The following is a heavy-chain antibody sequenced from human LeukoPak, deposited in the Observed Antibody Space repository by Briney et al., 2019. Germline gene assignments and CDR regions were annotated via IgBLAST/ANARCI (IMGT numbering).Heavy chain of an antibody. CDR3: ARHLGYQLRRGYYYVMDV. CDR1: GGSISSYY. J-gene: IGHJ6*02. D-gene: IGHD2-2*01. V-gene: IGHV4-4*07. CDR2: IYTSGST. Sequence: SETLSLTCTVSGGSISSYYWSWIRQPAGKGLEWIGRIYTSGSTNYNPSLKSRVTISVDTSKNQFSLKLSSVTAADTAVYYCARHLGYQLRRGYYYVMDVWGPGTTVTVSS.